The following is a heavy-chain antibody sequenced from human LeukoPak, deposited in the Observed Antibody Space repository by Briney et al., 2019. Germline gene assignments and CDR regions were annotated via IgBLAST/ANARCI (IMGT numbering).Heavy chain of an antibody. D-gene: IGHD3-22*01. CDR3: ARGSVRGYYDVDAFAI. CDR2: LRSSSGTI. J-gene: IGHJ3*02. Sequence: PGGSLRLSCVASGFTFGTCSMNWVRQAPGKGLDWVSYLRSSSGTIYYADSVKGRFTISRDNAKSSLYLQMNSLRAEDTAVYYCARGSVRGYYDVDAFAIWGQGTMVTVSS. V-gene: IGHV3-48*01. CDR1: GFTFGTCS.